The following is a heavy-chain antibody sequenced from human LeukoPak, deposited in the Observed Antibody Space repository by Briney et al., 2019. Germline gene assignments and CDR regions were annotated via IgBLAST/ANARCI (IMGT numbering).Heavy chain of an antibody. Sequence: PGGSLRLSCAVSGLTFNNYAMSWVRQAPGKGLEWVSGISGRGASKYYADSVKGRFTISRDNSKNTLYLQMNSLRAEDTAVYYCAKAPVTSCRGAFCYPFDYWGQGTLVTVSS. D-gene: IGHD2-15*01. CDR3: AKAPVTSCRGAFCYPFDY. V-gene: IGHV3-23*01. CDR1: GLTFNNYA. J-gene: IGHJ4*02. CDR2: ISGRGASK.